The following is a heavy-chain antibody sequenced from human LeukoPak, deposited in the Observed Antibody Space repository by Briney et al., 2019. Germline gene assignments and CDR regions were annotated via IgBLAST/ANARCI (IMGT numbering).Heavy chain of an antibody. Sequence: ASVKVSCKASGYTFTSYYMHWVRQAPGQGLEWMGIINPSGGSTSYAQKFQGRVTMTRDTSTSTVYTELSSLRSEDTAVYYCARSQLRYGWFDPWGQGTLVTVSS. CDR3: ARSQLRYGWFDP. CDR2: INPSGGST. CDR1: GYTFTSYY. J-gene: IGHJ5*02. V-gene: IGHV1-46*01. D-gene: IGHD5-18*01.